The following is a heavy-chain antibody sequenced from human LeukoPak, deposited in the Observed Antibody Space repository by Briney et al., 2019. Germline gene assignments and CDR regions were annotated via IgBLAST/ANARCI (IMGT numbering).Heavy chain of an antibody. D-gene: IGHD6-19*01. V-gene: IGHV4-59*08. CDR2: IYYSGST. J-gene: IGHJ2*01. Sequence: SETLSLTCTVSGGSISSYYWSWIRQPPGKGLEWIGYIYYSGSTNYNPSLKSRVTISVDTSKNQFSLKLSSVTAADTAVYYCARHVDYGVAGPGDWYFDLWGRGTLVTVSS. CDR3: ARHVDYGVAGPGDWYFDL. CDR1: GGSISSYY.